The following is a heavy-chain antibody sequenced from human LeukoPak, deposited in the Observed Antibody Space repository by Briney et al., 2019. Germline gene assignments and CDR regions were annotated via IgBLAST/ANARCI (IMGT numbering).Heavy chain of an antibody. D-gene: IGHD4-17*01. Sequence: GGSLRLSCAASGFTFSNNWMTWVRQAPGKGLEWVASVKKDGSEKYYVDSVKGRFTISRDNAKNPLYLQMNSLRAEDTAVYYCARKDALTTVTYYFDYWGQGTLVTVSS. CDR1: GFTFSNNW. CDR3: ARKDALTTVTYYFDY. CDR2: VKKDGSEK. J-gene: IGHJ4*02. V-gene: IGHV3-7*01.